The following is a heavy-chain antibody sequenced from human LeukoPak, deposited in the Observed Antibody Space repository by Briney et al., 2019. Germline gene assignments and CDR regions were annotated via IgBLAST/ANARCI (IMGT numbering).Heavy chain of an antibody. CDR1: GGSISSYY. D-gene: IGHD3-3*01. V-gene: IGHV4-59*01. CDR2: IYYSGST. J-gene: IGHJ4*02. CDR3: ARVHPGDFWSGFDY. Sequence: PSETLSLTCTVSGGSISSYYWSWVRQPPRKGLEWIGYIYYSGSTNYNPSLKSRVTISVDTSKNQFSLKLSSVTAADTAVYYCARVHPGDFWSGFDYWGQGTLVTVSS.